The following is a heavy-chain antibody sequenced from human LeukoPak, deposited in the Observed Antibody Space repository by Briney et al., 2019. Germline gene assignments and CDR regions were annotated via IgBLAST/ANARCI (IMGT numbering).Heavy chain of an antibody. J-gene: IGHJ4*02. CDR2: IYPGDSDT. CDR1: GXSFTSYC. Sequence: GESLKISFKGSGXSFTSYCIGWVRQMPGKGLEWMGIIYPGDSDTRYSPSFQGQVTISADKSISTAYLQWSSLKASDTAMYYCARSYGYSSSWLDYWGQGTLVTVSS. V-gene: IGHV5-51*01. CDR3: ARSYGYSSSWLDY. D-gene: IGHD6-13*01.